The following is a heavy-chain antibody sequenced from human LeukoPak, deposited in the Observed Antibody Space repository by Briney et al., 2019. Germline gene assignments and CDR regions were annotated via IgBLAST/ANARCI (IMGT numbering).Heavy chain of an antibody. V-gene: IGHV1-24*01. CDR3: ATCCIYRFLEWQGYYYYMDV. CDR1: GYTLTELS. J-gene: IGHJ6*03. CDR2: FDPEDGET. D-gene: IGHD3-3*01. Sequence: GASVKVSCKVSGYTLTELSMHWVRQAPGKGLEWMGGFDPEDGETIYAQKFQGRVTMTEDTSTDTAYMELSSLRSEDTAVYYCATCCIYRFLEWQGYYYYMDVWGKGTTVTVSS.